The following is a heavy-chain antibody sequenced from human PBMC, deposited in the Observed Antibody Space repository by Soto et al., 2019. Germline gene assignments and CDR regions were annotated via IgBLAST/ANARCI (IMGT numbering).Heavy chain of an antibody. D-gene: IGHD2-15*01. Sequence: SVKVSCKASGYTFTYRYLHWVRQAPGQALEWMGWITPYNGNTNYAQKLQGRVTMTTDTSTSTAYMELRSLRSDDTAVYYCARDFGIVVVVAATGSWFDPWGQGTLVTVSS. V-gene: IGHV1-45*02. CDR1: GYTFTYRY. J-gene: IGHJ5*02. CDR2: ITPYNGNT. CDR3: ARDFGIVVVVAATGSWFDP.